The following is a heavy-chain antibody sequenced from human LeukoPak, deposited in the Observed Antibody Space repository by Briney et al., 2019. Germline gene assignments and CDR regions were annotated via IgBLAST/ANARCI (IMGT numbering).Heavy chain of an antibody. J-gene: IGHJ4*02. D-gene: IGHD6-19*01. CDR2: IWYDGSDK. V-gene: IGHV3-33*01. CDR3: VRLGSGWSMDY. Sequence: GGSLRLSCVASGFTFSSYGMHWVRQAPGKGLEWVAVIWYDGSDKYYAESMKGRFTISRDNSKNTLYLQMNSLRGDDTAVYYCVRLGSGWSMDYWGQGTLVTVSS. CDR1: GFTFSSYG.